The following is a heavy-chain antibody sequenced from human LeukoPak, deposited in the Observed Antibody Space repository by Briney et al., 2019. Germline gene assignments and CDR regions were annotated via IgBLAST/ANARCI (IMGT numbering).Heavy chain of an antibody. V-gene: IGHV4-61*01. CDR1: GYSISSGYY. CDR2: IYYSGST. CDR3: ARDVGYVRGVIFDY. Sequence: SETLSLTCIVSGYSISSGYYWSWIRQPPGKGLEGIGYIYYSGSTNYNPSLKSRVTISVDTSKNQFSLKLSSVTAADTAVYYCARDVGYVRGVIFDYWGQGTLVTVSS. J-gene: IGHJ4*02. D-gene: IGHD3-10*02.